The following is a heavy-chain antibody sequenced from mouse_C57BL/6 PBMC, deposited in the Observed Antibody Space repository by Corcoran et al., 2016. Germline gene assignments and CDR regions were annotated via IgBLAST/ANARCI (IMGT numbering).Heavy chain of an antibody. V-gene: IGHV1-19*01. CDR3: ERQARYGWSAFDY. CDR1: GYTFTEYN. CDR2: INPYNGGT. J-gene: IGHJ2*01. Sequence: EVQLQQSGPELVKPGASVKISCKTSGYTFTEYNMNWVKQSHGKSLEWIGSINPYNGGTSYNQKFKGKATLTVDKSSSTAYMELISLTSEDSAVYYGERQARYGWSAFDYWGQGTTLTVSS. D-gene: IGHD1-2*01.